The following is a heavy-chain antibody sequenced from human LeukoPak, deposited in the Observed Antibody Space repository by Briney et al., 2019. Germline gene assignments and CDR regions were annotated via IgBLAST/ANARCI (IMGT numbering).Heavy chain of an antibody. Sequence: ASVKVSCKASGYTFTSYDINWVRQATGQGLEWMGWMNPNSGNTGYAQKFQGRVTMTRNTSISTAYMELSSLRSEDTAVYYCVRGRGVKWELRGGFDYWGQGTLVTVSS. J-gene: IGHJ4*02. CDR3: VRGRGVKWELRGGFDY. V-gene: IGHV1-8*01. CDR2: MNPNSGNT. D-gene: IGHD1-26*01. CDR1: GYTFTSYD.